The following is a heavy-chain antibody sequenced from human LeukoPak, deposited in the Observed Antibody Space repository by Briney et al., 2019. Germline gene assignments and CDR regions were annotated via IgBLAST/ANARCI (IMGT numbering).Heavy chain of an antibody. CDR1: GYTFTGYY. CDR3: AGRGIGAQEYYFDY. V-gene: IGHV1-2*06. Sequence: ASVKVSCKASGYTFTGYYMHWVRQAPGQGLEWMGRINPSSGGTNYAQKFQGRVTMTRDTSISTAYMELSRLRSDDTAVYYCAGRGIGAQEYYFDYWGQGTLVTASS. J-gene: IGHJ4*02. D-gene: IGHD3-16*01. CDR2: INPSSGGT.